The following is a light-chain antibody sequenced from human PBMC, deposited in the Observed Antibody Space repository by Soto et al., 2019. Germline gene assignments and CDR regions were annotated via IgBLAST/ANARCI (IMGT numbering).Light chain of an antibody. Sequence: QSVLTQPASVSGSPGQSITISCTGTSSDVGSYILVSWYQQHPGKAPKLMIYEGSKRPSGVSNRFSGSKSGNTASLTISGLQAEDEADYYCCSYAGSSTFVYVFGTGTKVTVL. V-gene: IGLV2-23*03. CDR3: CSYAGSSTFVYV. CDR2: EGS. CDR1: SSDVGSYIL. J-gene: IGLJ1*01.